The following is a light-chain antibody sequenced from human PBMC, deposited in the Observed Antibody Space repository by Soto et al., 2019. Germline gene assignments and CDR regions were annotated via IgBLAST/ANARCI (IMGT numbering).Light chain of an antibody. J-gene: IGLJ2*01. CDR3: QSYDTGLTGHVL. CDR2: AST. Sequence: QSLRTQPPSVSVAPGQRVTSSCSGNSSNIGAGFDVHWYQQLPGAAPKLLIYASTNRPSGAPDRFSGSKSDTSASLAITGLQIDDEADYYCQSYDTGLTGHVLFGGGTKVTVL. V-gene: IGLV1-40*01. CDR1: SSNIGAGFD.